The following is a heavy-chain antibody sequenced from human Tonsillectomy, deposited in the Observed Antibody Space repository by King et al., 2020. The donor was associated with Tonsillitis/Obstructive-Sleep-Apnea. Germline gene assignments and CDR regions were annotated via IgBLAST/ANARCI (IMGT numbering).Heavy chain of an antibody. D-gene: IGHD1-7*01. J-gene: IGHJ1*01. Sequence: VQLVESGGGLVKPGGSLRLSCAASGFTFSHYTMNWVRQAPGKGLEWVSSISSSSSYIFYADSVKGRFTISRDNAKNSLYLQMNSLRAEDTAVYYCARELESNWNFGYFEHWGQGTLVTVSS. CDR1: GFTFSHYT. V-gene: IGHV3-21*01. CDR3: ARELESNWNFGYFEH. CDR2: ISSSSSYI.